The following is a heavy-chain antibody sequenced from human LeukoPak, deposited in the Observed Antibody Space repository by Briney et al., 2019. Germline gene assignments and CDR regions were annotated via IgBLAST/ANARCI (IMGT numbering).Heavy chain of an antibody. CDR2: INPSGGST. CDR3: ASSHCGGDCYSDYYYMDV. D-gene: IGHD2-21*01. Sequence: GASVKVSCKASGYTFTSYYMHWVRQAPGQGLEWMGIINPSGGSTSYAQKFQGRVTMTRDTSTSTVYMELSSLRPEDTAVYYCASSHCGGDCYSDYYYMDVWGKGTTVTVSS. V-gene: IGHV1-46*03. J-gene: IGHJ6*03. CDR1: GYTFTSYY.